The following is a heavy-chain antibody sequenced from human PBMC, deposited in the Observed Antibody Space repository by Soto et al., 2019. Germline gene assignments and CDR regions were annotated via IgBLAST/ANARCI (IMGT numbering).Heavy chain of an antibody. CDR1: GGSVSSGSYY. CDR3: ARAINFDFWSDSQSGYYFDY. CDR2: MSYSGTT. D-gene: IGHD3-3*01. V-gene: IGHV4-61*01. J-gene: IGHJ4*02. Sequence: SETLSLTCTVSGGSVSSGSYYWSWIRQPPGKGLEWIAYMSYSGTTNYNPSLKSRVTISVDTSKNQFSLKLSSVTAAETAVYYCARAINFDFWSDSQSGYYFDYWCRGTLVTVS.